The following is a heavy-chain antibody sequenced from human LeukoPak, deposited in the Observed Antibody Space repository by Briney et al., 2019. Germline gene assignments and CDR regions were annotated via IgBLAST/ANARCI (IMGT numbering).Heavy chain of an antibody. V-gene: IGHV4-59*08. CDR1: GGSISSYY. CDR2: IYYSGST. D-gene: IGHD1-1*01. Sequence: SETLSLTCTVSGGSISSYYWSWIRQPPGKGLEWFGYIYYSGSTNYNPSLKSRVTISVDTSKNQFSLKLSSVTAADTAVYYCATTSGTTYAARYGMDVWGQGTTVTVSS. J-gene: IGHJ6*02. CDR3: ATTSGTTYAARYGMDV.